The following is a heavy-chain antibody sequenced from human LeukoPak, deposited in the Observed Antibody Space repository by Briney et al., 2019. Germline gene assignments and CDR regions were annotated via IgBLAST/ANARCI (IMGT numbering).Heavy chain of an antibody. CDR2: IYYSGST. V-gene: IGHV4-39*01. Sequence: SETLSLTCTVSGGSISGSSYYWGWIRQPPGKGLEWIGSIYYSGSTYYNPSLKGRVTISVDTSKNQFSLKLSSVTAADTAVYYCARQLPNYYYYYYMDVWGKGTTVTVSS. D-gene: IGHD1-26*01. J-gene: IGHJ6*03. CDR3: ARQLPNYYYYYYMDV. CDR1: GGSISGSSYY.